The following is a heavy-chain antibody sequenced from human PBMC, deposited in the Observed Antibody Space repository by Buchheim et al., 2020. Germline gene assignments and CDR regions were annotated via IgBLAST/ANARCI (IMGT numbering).Heavy chain of an antibody. CDR2: ISSSGSTI. Sequence: QVQLVESGGGLVKPGGSLRLSCAASGFTFSDYYMSWIRQAPGKGLEWVSYISSSGSTIYYADSVKGRFTIFRDNAKNSLYLQMNSLRAEDTAVYYCARDLAFDVRGLAVVRRGYFDYWGQGTL. CDR3: ARDLAFDVRGLAVVRRGYFDY. J-gene: IGHJ4*02. CDR1: GFTFSDYY. V-gene: IGHV3-11*01. D-gene: IGHD6-19*01.